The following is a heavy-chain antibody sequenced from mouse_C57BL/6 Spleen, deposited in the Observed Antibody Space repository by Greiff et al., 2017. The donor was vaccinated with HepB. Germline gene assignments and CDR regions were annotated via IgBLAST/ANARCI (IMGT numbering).Heavy chain of an antibody. J-gene: IGHJ4*01. Sequence: VQLQQSGPVLVKPGASVKMSCKASGYTFTDYYMNWVKQSHGKSLEWIGVINPYNGGTSYNQKFKGKATLTVDKSSSTAYMELNSLTSEDSAVYSCARGFITTVVATNYYAMDYWGQGTSVTVSS. CDR2: INPYNGGT. CDR3: ARGFITTVVATNYYAMDY. CDR1: GYTFTDYY. V-gene: IGHV1-19*01. D-gene: IGHD1-1*01.